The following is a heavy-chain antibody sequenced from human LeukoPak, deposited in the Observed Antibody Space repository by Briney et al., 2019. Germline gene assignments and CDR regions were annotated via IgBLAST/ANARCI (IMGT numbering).Heavy chain of an antibody. CDR1: GGSISSGSNY. CDR3: ARGYSSSSAVGYYYYYMDV. V-gene: IGHV4-61*02. CDR2: MYTSGST. D-gene: IGHD6-6*01. J-gene: IGHJ6*03. Sequence: SQTLSLTCTVAGGSISSGSNYWSWIRQPAGKGLEWIGRMYTSGSTNYNPSLKSRVTISVDTSKNQFSLKLSSVTAADTAEYYWARGYSSSSAVGYYYYYMDVWGKGTTVTVSS.